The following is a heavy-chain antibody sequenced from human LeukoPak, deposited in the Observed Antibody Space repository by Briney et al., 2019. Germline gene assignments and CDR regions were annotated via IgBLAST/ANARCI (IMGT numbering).Heavy chain of an antibody. V-gene: IGHV3-23*01. CDR1: GFTFTSFG. CDR2: ISGSGGST. D-gene: IGHD3-22*01. Sequence: PGGTLRLSCAASGFTFTSFGMSWVRQAPGKGLEWAAAISGSGGSTYYADSVKGRFTISRDNSKNTLYLQMNSLRAEDTAVYYCAKGSEPYYDCYFDYWGQGTLVTVSS. J-gene: IGHJ4*02. CDR3: AKGSEPYYDCYFDY.